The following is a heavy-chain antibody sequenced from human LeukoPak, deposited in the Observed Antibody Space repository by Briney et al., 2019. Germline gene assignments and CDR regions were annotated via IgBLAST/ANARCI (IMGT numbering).Heavy chain of an antibody. CDR1: GGSISSGDYY. V-gene: IGHV4-30-4*01. J-gene: IGHJ4*02. D-gene: IGHD5-18*01. Sequence: SETLSLTCTVSGGSISSGDYYWSWIRQPPGKGLEWIGYIYYSGSTYYNPSLKSRVTISVDTSKNQFSLKLSSVTAADTAVYYCARIRGYSYGYGDYWGQGTLVTVSS. CDR2: IYYSGST. CDR3: ARIRGYSYGYGDY.